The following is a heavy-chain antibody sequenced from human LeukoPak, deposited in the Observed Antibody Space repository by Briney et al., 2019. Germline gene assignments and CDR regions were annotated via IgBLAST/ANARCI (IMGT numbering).Heavy chain of an antibody. CDR2: INYSGRT. J-gene: IGHJ6*03. CDR1: GGSISNGGYS. Sequence: PSETLSLTCAVSGGSISNGGYSWSWIRQPPGKGLEWIGYINYSGRTYYNPSLKSRVTISVDTSKNQFSLKLSSVTAADTAVYYCARNQRYYYYMDVWGKGTTVTVSS. V-gene: IGHV4-30-4*07. D-gene: IGHD1-14*01. CDR3: ARNQRYYYYMDV.